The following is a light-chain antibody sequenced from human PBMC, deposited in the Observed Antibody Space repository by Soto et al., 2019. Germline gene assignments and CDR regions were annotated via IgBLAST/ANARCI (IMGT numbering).Light chain of an antibody. CDR2: GAS. Sequence: DIQMTQSPSSLSASVGDRVTITCRASQSITSYLNWYQQKPGKAPKLLIYGASSLQSGVPSRFRGSGSGSDFTLTTSTPQPEALATYYCQQNYSTPPLTFAAGTKVEIK. CDR1: QSITSY. CDR3: QQNYSTPPLT. J-gene: IGKJ4*01. V-gene: IGKV1-39*01.